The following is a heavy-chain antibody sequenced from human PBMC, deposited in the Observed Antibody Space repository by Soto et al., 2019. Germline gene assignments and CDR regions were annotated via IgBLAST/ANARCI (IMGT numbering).Heavy chain of an antibody. CDR3: TRHTSGCDY. V-gene: IGHV5-51*01. J-gene: IGHJ4*02. CDR2: IYPGDSDT. D-gene: IGHD6-19*01. Sequence: GESLKISCKCSGYRFANYWIGWVRQMPGKGLEWMGIIYPGDSDTRYSPSFQGQVTIPADKSTSTAYLQWSSLKASDTAMYYCTRHTSGCDYWGQGTQVTVS. CDR1: GYRFANYW.